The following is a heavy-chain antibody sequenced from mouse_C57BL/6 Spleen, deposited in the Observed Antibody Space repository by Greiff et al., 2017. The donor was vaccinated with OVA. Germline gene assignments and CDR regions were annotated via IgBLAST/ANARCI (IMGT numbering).Heavy chain of an antibody. J-gene: IGHJ2*01. Sequence: QVQLQQSGAELVRPGASVKLSCKASGYTFTDYSINWVKQRPGQGLEWIARIYPGSGNTYYNEKFKGKATLTAEKSSSTAYMQLSSLTSEDSAIYLCAKEGWDDDYWGQGTTLTVSS. V-gene: IGHV1-76*01. CDR2: IYPGSGNT. CDR1: GYTFTDYS. CDR3: AKEGWDDDY. D-gene: IGHD3-3*01.